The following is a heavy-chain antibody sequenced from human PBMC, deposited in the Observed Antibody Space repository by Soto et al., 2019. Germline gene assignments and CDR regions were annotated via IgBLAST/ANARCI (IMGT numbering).Heavy chain of an antibody. CDR2: INAGNGNT. CDR3: ARAPCRGDFLYYFDY. Sequence: ASVKVSCKASGYTFTSYAMHWVRQAPGQRLEWMGWINAGNGNTKYSQKFQGRVTITRDTSASTAYMELSSLRSEDTAVYYCARAPCRGDFLYYFDYWGQGTLVTVSS. V-gene: IGHV1-3*01. D-gene: IGHD2-21*02. CDR1: GYTFTSYA. J-gene: IGHJ4*02.